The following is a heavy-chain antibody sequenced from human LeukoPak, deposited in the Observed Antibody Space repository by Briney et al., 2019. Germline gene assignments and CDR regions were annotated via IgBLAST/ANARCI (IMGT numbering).Heavy chain of an antibody. CDR2: IKQDGTEK. J-gene: IGHJ4*02. CDR3: TRHPYGVLDY. Sequence: GGSLRLSCAVSGFSFDTYWMTWVRQAPGKGLEWVANIKQDGTEKYFVDSVKGRFTISRDNAKNSLYLQMDSLRAEDTAVYYCTRHPYGVLDYWGQGTLVTVSS. V-gene: IGHV3-7*01. D-gene: IGHD4-17*01. CDR1: GFSFDTYW.